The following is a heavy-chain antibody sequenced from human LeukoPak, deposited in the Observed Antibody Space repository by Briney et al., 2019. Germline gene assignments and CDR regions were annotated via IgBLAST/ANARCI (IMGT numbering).Heavy chain of an antibody. CDR1: GFIFSNYA. Sequence: GASLRLSCAASGFIFSNYAMYWVRQAPGKGLEWVSAISGRSDNTYYADSVKGRFTLSRDSSKNTLYLQMNSLRAVDTAVYYCAKWGDYDVLTGYYVSDFWGQGTLVTVSS. CDR3: AKWGDYDVLTGYYVSDF. J-gene: IGHJ4*02. V-gene: IGHV3-23*01. D-gene: IGHD3-9*01. CDR2: ISGRSDNT.